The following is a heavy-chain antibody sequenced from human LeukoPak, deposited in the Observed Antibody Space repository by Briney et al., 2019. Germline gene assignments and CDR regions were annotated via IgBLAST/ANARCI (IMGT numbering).Heavy chain of an antibody. CDR2: IIDYGGDP. CDR1: GYNFTRFT. CDR3: VREGIYLAFDL. J-gene: IGHJ5*02. V-gene: IGHV1-18*01. Sequence: ASVTVSCKASGYNFTRFTISWVRQAPGQRPEWMGWIIDYGGDPQYSEKFKGRITLTTDRSTRTAYMELTNLKYDDTARYYCVREGIYLAFDLWGQGTLVSVSS. D-gene: IGHD3-16*02.